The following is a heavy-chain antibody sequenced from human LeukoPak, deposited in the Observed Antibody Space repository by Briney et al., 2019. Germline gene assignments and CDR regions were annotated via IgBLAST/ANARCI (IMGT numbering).Heavy chain of an antibody. V-gene: IGHV4-39*07. Sequence: SETLSLTRTVSGDSITSGSYYWAWIRQPPGKGLEWLGDIYYSGSTYYNPSLRSRVTISVGTSKTQFSLKVTSVTTADTAVYYCAKGRKDFDTNLGPFDSWGQGILVTVSS. CDR3: AKGRKDFDTNLGPFDS. J-gene: IGHJ4*02. D-gene: IGHD3-9*01. CDR1: GDSITSGSYY. CDR2: IYYSGST.